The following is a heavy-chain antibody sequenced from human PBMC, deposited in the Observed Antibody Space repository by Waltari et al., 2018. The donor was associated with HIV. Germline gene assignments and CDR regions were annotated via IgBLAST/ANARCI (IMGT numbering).Heavy chain of an antibody. D-gene: IGHD3-10*01. CDR3: TRQGNIGTYFGGHR. CDR2: RWPERNTR. V-gene: IGHV3-33*01. Sequence: QLVESGGNVVQPGKSLRLSCVTDGFSLSDYAMSWVRQTPGAGLPWGSLRWPERNTRFYAPLVGGCFAISRDNTMKAVFLQIRALRADDTGIYFCTRQGNIGTYFGGHRWGRGT. CDR1: GFSLSDYA. J-gene: IGHJ4*02.